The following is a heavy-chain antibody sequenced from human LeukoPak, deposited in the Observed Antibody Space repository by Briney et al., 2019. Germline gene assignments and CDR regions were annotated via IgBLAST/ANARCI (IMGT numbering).Heavy chain of an antibody. Sequence: VASVKVSCKASGGTFSSYAISWVRQAPGQGLEWMGRIIPILDIANYAQKFQGRVTITADKSTSTAYMELSSLRSEDTAVYYCARDQIAAAGRVDYWGQGTLVTVSS. CDR1: GGTFSSYA. J-gene: IGHJ4*02. CDR3: ARDQIAAAGRVDY. V-gene: IGHV1-69*04. CDR2: IIPILDIA. D-gene: IGHD6-13*01.